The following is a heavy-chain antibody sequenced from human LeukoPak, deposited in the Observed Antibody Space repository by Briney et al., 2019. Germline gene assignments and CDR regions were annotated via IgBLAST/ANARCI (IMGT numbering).Heavy chain of an antibody. CDR1: GFTFSSYS. CDR2: MKKDGSET. V-gene: IGHV3-7*01. CDR3: GRHRSGSGTYFIDY. J-gene: IGHJ4*02. D-gene: IGHD3-10*01. Sequence: GGSLRLSCVVSGFTFSSYSMIWVRQAPGKGLQWVANMKKDGSETKYVDFVEGRFTISRDNAKNSLYLQMNSLRAEDTAVYYCGRHRSGSGTYFIDYWGQGTLVRVSS.